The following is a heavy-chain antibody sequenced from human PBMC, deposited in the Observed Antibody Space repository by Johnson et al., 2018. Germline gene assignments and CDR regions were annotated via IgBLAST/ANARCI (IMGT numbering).Heavy chain of an antibody. D-gene: IGHD3-10*01. CDR2: INSGGNST. V-gene: IGHV3-74*01. CDR1: GFTFSSCW. J-gene: IGHJ6*02. CDR3: ARGRRGSRNYYGMDV. Sequence: VQLQESGGGLVQXGGSXRLXCAASGFTFSSCWMHWVRQAPGKGLVWVSRINSGGNSTIYADSVKGRFTISRDNSRNTLDLQMNSLRAEDTAVYYCARGRRGSRNYYGMDVWGQGTTVTVSS.